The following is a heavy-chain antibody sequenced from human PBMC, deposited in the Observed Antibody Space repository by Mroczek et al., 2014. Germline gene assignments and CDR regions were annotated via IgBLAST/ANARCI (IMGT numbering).Heavy chain of an antibody. V-gene: IGHV1-69*04. CDR1: GGTFSSYT. D-gene: IGHD3-22*01. J-gene: IGHJ4*02. Sequence: QVQLVQSGAEVKKPGSSVKVSCKASGGTFSSYTISWVRQAPGQGLEWMGRIIPILGIANYAQKFQGRVTITADKSTSTAYMELSSLRSEDTAVYYCARVYYYDSNGLGYFDYWGQGTLVTVSS. CDR2: IIPILGIA. CDR3: ARVYYYDSNGLGYFDY.